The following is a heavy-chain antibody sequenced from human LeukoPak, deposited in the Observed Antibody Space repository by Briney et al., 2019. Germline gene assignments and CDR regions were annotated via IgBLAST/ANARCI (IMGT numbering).Heavy chain of an antibody. D-gene: IGHD3-22*01. V-gene: IGHV3-73*01. Sequence: GGSLKLSCAASGGTFSGSAMHWVRQASGKGLEWVGRIRSKENTYATSYAASVKGRFTIARDDSKKTSYLQMNSLKTEDTAVYYCTTTYYYDSSGYTLDYWGQGTLVTVSS. CDR1: GGTFSGSA. CDR3: TTTYYYDSSGYTLDY. J-gene: IGHJ4*02. CDR2: IRSKENTYAT.